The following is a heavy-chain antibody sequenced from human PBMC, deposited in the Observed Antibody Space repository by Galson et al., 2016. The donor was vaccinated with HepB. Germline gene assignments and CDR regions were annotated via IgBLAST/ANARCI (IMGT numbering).Heavy chain of an antibody. Sequence: SVKVSCKASVYTSIAYHIHWVRQAPGQGLEWMGRINPKSGGTNYAQKFQGRVTMTRDANTDYMELSRLGSDDTAVYYCARDRRKVTSSGKTYYYYGLDVWGQGTTVTVSS. CDR1: VYTSIAYH. CDR3: ARDRRKVTSSGKTYYYYGLDV. J-gene: IGHJ6*02. D-gene: IGHD2-21*02. CDR2: INPKSGGT. V-gene: IGHV1-2*06.